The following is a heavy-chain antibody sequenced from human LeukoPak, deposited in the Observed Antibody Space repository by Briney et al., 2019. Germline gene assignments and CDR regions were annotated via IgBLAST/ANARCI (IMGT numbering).Heavy chain of an antibody. CDR3: ARDLIAARPGWFDP. V-gene: IGHV1-69*04. Sequence: ASVKVSCKASGGTFSSYAISWVRQAPGQGLEWMGRIIPILGIANYAQKFQGRVTITADKSTSTAYMELSSLRSEDTAVYYCARDLIAARPGWFDPWGQGTLVIVSS. CDR2: IIPILGIA. D-gene: IGHD6-6*01. CDR1: GGTFSSYA. J-gene: IGHJ5*02.